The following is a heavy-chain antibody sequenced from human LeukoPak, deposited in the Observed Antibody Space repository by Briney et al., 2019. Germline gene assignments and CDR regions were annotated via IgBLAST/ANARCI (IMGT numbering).Heavy chain of an antibody. Sequence: SETLSLTCAVYGGSFSGYYWSWIRHPPGKGLEWIGEINHSGSTNYNPSLKRRVTIAVDTSKNQFSLKLSSVTATDTAVYYCASSRDGYNYGGWFDPWGQGTLVTVSS. CDR2: INHSGST. CDR1: GGSFSGYY. J-gene: IGHJ5*02. CDR3: ASSRDGYNYGGWFDP. D-gene: IGHD5-24*01. V-gene: IGHV4-34*01.